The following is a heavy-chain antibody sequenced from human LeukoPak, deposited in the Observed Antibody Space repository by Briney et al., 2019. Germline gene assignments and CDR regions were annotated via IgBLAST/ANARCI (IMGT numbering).Heavy chain of an antibody. Sequence: ASVKVSCKASVYTFTSYYMHWLRQAPGQGLEGMGIINPSGCSTSYAQKFQGRVTMTRDTSTSTVYMELSSLRSEDAAVYYCARVLAGYFDYWGQGTLVTVSP. CDR3: ARVLAGYFDY. J-gene: IGHJ4*02. CDR1: VYTFTSYY. V-gene: IGHV1-46*01. CDR2: INPSGCST.